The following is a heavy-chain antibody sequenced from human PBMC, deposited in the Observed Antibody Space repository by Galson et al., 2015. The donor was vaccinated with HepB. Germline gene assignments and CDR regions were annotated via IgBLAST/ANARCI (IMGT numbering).Heavy chain of an antibody. D-gene: IGHD1-7*01. CDR1: GFTFSSYA. Sequence: SLRLSCAASGFTFSSYAMHWVRQAPGKGLEWVAVISYDGSNKYYADSVKGRFTISRDNSKNTLYLQMNSLRAEDTAVYYCARDPGGTRDAFDIWGQGTMVTVSS. CDR2: ISYDGSNK. CDR3: ARDPGGTRDAFDI. J-gene: IGHJ3*02. V-gene: IGHV3-30-3*01.